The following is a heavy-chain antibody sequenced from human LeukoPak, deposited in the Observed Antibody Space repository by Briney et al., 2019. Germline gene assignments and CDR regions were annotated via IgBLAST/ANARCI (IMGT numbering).Heavy chain of an antibody. CDR3: ARGFFPGQQLGTPPSGYGMDV. CDR1: GFTFSSYA. Sequence: GGSLRLSCAASGFTFSSYAMSWVRQAPGKGLEWVSAISGSGGSTYYADSVKGRFTISRDNAKNSLYLQMNSLRAEDTAVYYCARGFFPGQQLGTPPSGYGMDVWGQGTTVTVSS. D-gene: IGHD6-13*01. J-gene: IGHJ6*02. V-gene: IGHV3-23*01. CDR2: ISGSGGST.